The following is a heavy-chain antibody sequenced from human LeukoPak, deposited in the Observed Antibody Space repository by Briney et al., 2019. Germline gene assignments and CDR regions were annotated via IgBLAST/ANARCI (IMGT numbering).Heavy chain of an antibody. CDR1: GYSFPDYW. J-gene: IGHJ3*02. Sequence: GESLKISCQASGYSFPDYWIGWVRQMPGKGLEWMGIIYPADSDTRYSPSFQGQVTISADKSNSAAYLQWSRLKASDTAMYYCARRGTAFDIWGQGTMVTVSS. D-gene: IGHD1-1*01. CDR2: IYPADSDT. V-gene: IGHV5-51*01. CDR3: ARRGTAFDI.